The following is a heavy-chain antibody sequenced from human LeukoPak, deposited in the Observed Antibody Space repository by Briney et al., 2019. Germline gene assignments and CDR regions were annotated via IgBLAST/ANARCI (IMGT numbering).Heavy chain of an antibody. Sequence: PGGSLRLSCAASGFTFSSYSMNWVRQAPGKGLEWVSSISSSSSYIYYADSVKGRCTISRDNAKNSLYLQMNSLRAEDTAVYYCARVYLSQQLVPGLDYWGQGTLVTVSS. V-gene: IGHV3-21*01. CDR3: ARVYLSQQLVPGLDY. CDR1: GFTFSSYS. D-gene: IGHD6-13*01. J-gene: IGHJ4*02. CDR2: ISSSSSYI.